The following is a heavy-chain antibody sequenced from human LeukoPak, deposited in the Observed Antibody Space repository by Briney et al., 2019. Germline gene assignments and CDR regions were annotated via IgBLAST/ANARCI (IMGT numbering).Heavy chain of an antibody. Sequence: GGSLRLSCAASGFTLSSYAMHWVRQAPGRGLEWVADISYDGSNKYYADSVKGRFTISRDNSKNTLYLQMNSLRAEDTAVYYCARDADFWSGHPYYYYYYMDVWGKGTTVTVSS. CDR3: ARDADFWSGHPYYYYYYMDV. V-gene: IGHV3-30*01. CDR2: ISYDGSNK. J-gene: IGHJ6*03. CDR1: GFTLSSYA. D-gene: IGHD3-3*01.